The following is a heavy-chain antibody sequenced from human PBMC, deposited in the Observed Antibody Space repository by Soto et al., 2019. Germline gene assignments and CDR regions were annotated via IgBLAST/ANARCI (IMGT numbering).Heavy chain of an antibody. CDR3: ARGVGVWYGDAFDI. D-gene: IGHD2-21*01. V-gene: IGHV1-2*04. CDR2: INPNSGGT. CDR1: GYTFTGYY. J-gene: IGHJ3*02. Sequence: ASVKVSCKASGYTFTGYYMHWVLQAPGQGLEWMGWINPNSGGTNYAQKFQGWVTMTRDTSISTAYMELSRLRSDDTAVYYCARGVGVWYGDAFDIWGQGTMVTVSS.